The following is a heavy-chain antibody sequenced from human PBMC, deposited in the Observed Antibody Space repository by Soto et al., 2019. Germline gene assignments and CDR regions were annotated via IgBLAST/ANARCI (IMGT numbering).Heavy chain of an antibody. CDR1: GVTFSHAW. CDR2: IKSKPDGGTT. D-gene: IGHD6-19*01. CDR3: TTDEAGSFYFDY. Sequence: SXGSLILSCSASGVTFSHAWMSWVRQAPGKGLEWVGRIKSKPDGGTTDYAAPVKGRFTISRDDSNHTLYLQMSSLKTEDTAVYYCTTDEAGSFYFDYWGLGTLVTVSS. J-gene: IGHJ4*02. V-gene: IGHV3-15*01.